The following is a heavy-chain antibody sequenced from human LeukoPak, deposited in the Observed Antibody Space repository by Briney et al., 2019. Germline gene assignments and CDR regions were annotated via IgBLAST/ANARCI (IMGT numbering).Heavy chain of an antibody. CDR3: ASVAGQLVRVGFYFDY. J-gene: IGHJ4*02. V-gene: IGHV1-69*13. Sequence: SVKVSCKXSGGTFSSYAISWVRQAPGQGLEWMGGIIPIFGTANYAQKFQGRVTITADESTSTAYMELSSLRSEDTAVYYCASVAGQLVRVGFYFDYWGQGTLVTVSS. CDR1: GGTFSSYA. CDR2: IIPIFGTA. D-gene: IGHD6-6*01.